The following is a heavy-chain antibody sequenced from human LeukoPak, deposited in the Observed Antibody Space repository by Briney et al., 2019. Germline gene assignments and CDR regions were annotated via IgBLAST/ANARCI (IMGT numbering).Heavy chain of an antibody. D-gene: IGHD6-19*01. CDR1: GGSVTDYY. CDR2: INHSGST. V-gene: IGHV4-34*01. CDR3: ASIAGYSSGWYPNWFDP. J-gene: IGHJ5*02. Sequence: SETLSLTCTVSGGSVTDYYWSWIRQPPGKGLEWIGEINHSGSTNYNPSLKSRATISVDTSKNQFSLKLSSVTAADTAVYYCASIAGYSSGWYPNWFDPWGQGTLVTVSS.